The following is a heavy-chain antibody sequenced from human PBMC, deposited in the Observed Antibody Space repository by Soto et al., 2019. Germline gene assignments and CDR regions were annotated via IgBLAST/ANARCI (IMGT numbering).Heavy chain of an antibody. CDR1: GFAFSSAS. CDR3: AKDRHSSSWYLSAFWG. V-gene: IGHV3-23*01. Sequence: GGSLTLSRAASGFAFSSASMSWLRQAPGKGQEWVSAISGSGGTTYYADSVKCRFPISRDNSKFTLYLQMNSLRAEDRAVYYCAKDRHSSSWYLSAFWGWGQGTTVT. CDR2: ISGSGGTT. J-gene: IGHJ6*02. D-gene: IGHD6-13*01.